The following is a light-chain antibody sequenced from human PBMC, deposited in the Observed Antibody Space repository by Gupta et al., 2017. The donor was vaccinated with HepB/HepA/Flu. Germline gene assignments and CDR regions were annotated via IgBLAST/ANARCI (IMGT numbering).Light chain of an antibody. Sequence: DIVMTQSPATLSVSPGERATLSGRASQSVSSNLAWYQQKPGQAPRLLIYGASTRATGIPARFSGSGSGTDFTLTISSLQSEDFAVYYCQQYNNWPPITFGQGTRLEIK. J-gene: IGKJ5*01. CDR2: GAS. CDR3: QQYNNWPPIT. CDR1: QSVSSN. V-gene: IGKV3-15*01.